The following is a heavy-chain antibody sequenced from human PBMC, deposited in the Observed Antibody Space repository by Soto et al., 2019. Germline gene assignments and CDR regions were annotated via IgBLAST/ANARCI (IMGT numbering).Heavy chain of an antibody. J-gene: IGHJ5*02. D-gene: IGHD2-21*02. CDR3: AKGRSAGEVVTSNWFDP. CDR2: ISYDGSNK. CDR1: GFTFSSYG. V-gene: IGHV3-30*18. Sequence: QVQLVESGGGVVQPGRSLRLSCAASGFTFSSYGMHWVRQAPGKGLEWVAVISYDGSNKYYADSVKGRFTISRDNSKNTLYLQMNSLRAEDTAVYYCAKGRSAGEVVTSNWFDPWGQGTLVTVSS.